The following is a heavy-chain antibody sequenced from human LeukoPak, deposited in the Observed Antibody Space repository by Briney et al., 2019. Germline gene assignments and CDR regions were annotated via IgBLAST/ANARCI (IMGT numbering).Heavy chain of an antibody. CDR1: GFTFSSYA. V-gene: IGHV3-64D*09. J-gene: IGHJ4*02. CDR3: ARYNGDLTGGFDY. Sequence: PGGSLRLSCSASGFTFSSYAMHWVRQAPGKGLEYVSSISSNGGSTYYADSVKGRFTISRDNSKNTLYLQMSSLRAEDTAIYYCARYNGDLTGGFDYWGQGTLVTVSS. D-gene: IGHD4-17*01. CDR2: ISSNGGST.